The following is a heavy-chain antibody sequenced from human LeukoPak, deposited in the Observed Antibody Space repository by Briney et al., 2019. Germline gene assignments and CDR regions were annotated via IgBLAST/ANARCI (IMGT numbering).Heavy chain of an antibody. CDR3: ARVVSRYQLLSLNWFDP. CDR1: GYTFTGYY. CDR2: INPNSGGT. V-gene: IGHV1-2*02. D-gene: IGHD2-2*01. J-gene: IGHJ5*02. Sequence: SVKVSCKASGYTFTGYYMHWVRQAPGQGLEWMGWINPNSGGTNYAQKFQGRVTMTRDTSISTAYMELSRLRSDDTAVYYCARVVSRYQLLSLNWFDPWGQGTLVTVSS.